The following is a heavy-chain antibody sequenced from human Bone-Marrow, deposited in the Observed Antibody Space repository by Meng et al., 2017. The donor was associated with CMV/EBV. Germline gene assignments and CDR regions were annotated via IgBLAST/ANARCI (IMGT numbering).Heavy chain of an antibody. CDR1: RFMLDDFG. CDR3: VRDQFETGSYGMGV. Sequence: RGSPSPSCVGVRFMLDDFGMNWVRQAPGKGLEWVAGLNWNVAKTDYADSVRGRFTIYRDNAKNSMYLQMNTLRAEDTALYYRVRDQFETGSYGMGVWGQGTTVTVSS. J-gene: IGHJ6*02. D-gene: IGHD1-14*01. CDR2: LNWNVAKT. V-gene: IGHV3-20*04.